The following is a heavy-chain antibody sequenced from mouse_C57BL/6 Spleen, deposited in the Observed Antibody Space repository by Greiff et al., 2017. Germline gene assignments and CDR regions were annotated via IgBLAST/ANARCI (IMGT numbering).Heavy chain of an antibody. D-gene: IGHD2-5*01. Sequence: QVQLQQSGAELAKPGASVKLSCKASGYTFTSYWMHWVKQRPGQGLEWIGYINPSSGYTKYNQKFKDKATLTADKSSSTAYMQLSSLTYEDSAVYYCARDYYSNSNWDGYWGQGTTLTVSS. J-gene: IGHJ2*01. CDR2: INPSSGYT. CDR1: GYTFTSYW. V-gene: IGHV1-7*01. CDR3: ARDYYSNSNWDGY.